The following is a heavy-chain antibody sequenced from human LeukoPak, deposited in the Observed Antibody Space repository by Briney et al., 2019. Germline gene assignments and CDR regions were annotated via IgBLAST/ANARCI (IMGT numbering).Heavy chain of an antibody. V-gene: IGHV3-23*01. CDR1: GFTFGRYA. CDR3: ARDRDYPRDQFDY. CDR2: IDGSGRSP. J-gene: IGHJ4*02. Sequence: GGSLRLSCAASGFTFGRYAISWVRQAPGKGLEWVSAIDGSGRSPWYAECVRGRSTISRDNSINTVYLQMEDLRAEDTAIYFCARDRDYPRDQFDYWGQGTLVTVSS. D-gene: IGHD4-17*01.